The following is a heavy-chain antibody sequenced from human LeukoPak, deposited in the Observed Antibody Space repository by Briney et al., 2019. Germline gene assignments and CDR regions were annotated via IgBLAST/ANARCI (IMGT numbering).Heavy chain of an antibody. D-gene: IGHD6-13*01. V-gene: IGHV3-30*18. CDR1: GFTFSSYG. CDR2: ISYDGSNK. Sequence: GGSLRLSCAASGFTFSSYGMHWVRQAPGKGLEWVAVISYDGSNKYYADSVKGRFTISRDNSKNSLYLQMNSLRAEDTALYYCVKDVRGSTSWYGLDYWGQGTLVTVSS. J-gene: IGHJ4*02. CDR3: VKDVRGSTSWYGLDY.